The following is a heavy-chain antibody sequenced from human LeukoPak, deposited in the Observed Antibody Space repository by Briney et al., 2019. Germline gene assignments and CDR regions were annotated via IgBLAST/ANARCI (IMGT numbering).Heavy chain of an antibody. D-gene: IGHD2-2*01. CDR1: GFSFSVYE. V-gene: IGHV3-48*03. CDR3: ATFAGVVPGGLLL. Sequence: GGSLRLSCAASGFSFSVYEMHWVRQAPGKGLEWISDISSSGTTTYYADSVKGRFTISRDNAKNSLYLQMNSLRAEDTAVYYCATFAGVVPGGLLLWGKGTTVIVSS. CDR2: ISSSGTTT. J-gene: IGHJ6*04.